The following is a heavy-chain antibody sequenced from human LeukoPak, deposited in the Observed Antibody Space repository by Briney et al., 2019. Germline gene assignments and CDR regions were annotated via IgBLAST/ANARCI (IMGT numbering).Heavy chain of an antibody. J-gene: IGHJ6*02. V-gene: IGHV1-8*01. CDR3: ASVPMKPTPPRDYGMDV. Sequence: ASVKVSCKASGYTFTSYDINWVRQATGQGPEWMGWMNPNSCNTGYAQKFQGRVTMTRNTSISTAYMELSSLRSEDTAVYYCASVPMKPTPPRDYGMDVWGQGTTVTVSS. CDR1: GYTFTSYD. D-gene: IGHD3-10*02. CDR2: MNPNSCNT.